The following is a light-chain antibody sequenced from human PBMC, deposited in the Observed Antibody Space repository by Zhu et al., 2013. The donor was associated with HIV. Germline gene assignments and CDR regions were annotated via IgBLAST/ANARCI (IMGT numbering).Light chain of an antibody. Sequence: DIQMTQSPSTLSPSVGDRVTITCRASQSIGTWLAWYQQKPGKAPKLLIYKASSLQSGVPSRFSGSGSGTEFTLTISSLQPDDFATYYCHHVNDNPAFGPGTTVDFK. J-gene: IGKJ3*01. CDR3: HHVNDNPA. CDR2: KAS. CDR1: QSIGTW. V-gene: IGKV1-5*03.